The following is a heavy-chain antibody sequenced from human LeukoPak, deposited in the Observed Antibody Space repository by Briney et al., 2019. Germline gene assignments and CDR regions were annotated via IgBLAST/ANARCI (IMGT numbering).Heavy chain of an antibody. CDR2: IYWNGGGR. CDR3: ARERRYYDILTGSPQEAFDI. Sequence: GGALRLSCADSGVSLYDSVVCGVRPAPGEGVGRVCGIYWNGGGRGYADSVKVRFTISRDNAKNSLYLQMNSLRAEDTALYYCARERRYYDILTGSPQEAFDIWVQGTMVTVSS. V-gene: IGHV3-20*04. D-gene: IGHD3-9*01. J-gene: IGHJ3*02. CDR1: GVSLYDSV.